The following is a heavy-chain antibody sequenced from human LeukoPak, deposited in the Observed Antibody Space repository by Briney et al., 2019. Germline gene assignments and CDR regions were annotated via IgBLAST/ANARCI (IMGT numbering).Heavy chain of an antibody. J-gene: IGHJ3*02. CDR2: ISGSGGST. CDR3: AKVDSSSWYLGAFDI. Sequence: GGSLRLSCAASGFTFSSYAMSWVRQAPGKGLEWVSAISGSGGSTYYADSVTGRFTISRDNSKNTLYLQMNSLRAEDTAVYYCAKVDSSSWYLGAFDIWGQGTMVTVSS. D-gene: IGHD6-13*01. CDR1: GFTFSSYA. V-gene: IGHV3-23*01.